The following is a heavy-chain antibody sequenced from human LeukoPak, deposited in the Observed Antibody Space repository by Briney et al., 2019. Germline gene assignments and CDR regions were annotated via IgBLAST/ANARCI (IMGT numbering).Heavy chain of an antibody. CDR2: MNPNSGNT. CDR1: GYTFTSYD. D-gene: IGHD6-13*01. J-gene: IGHJ4*02. CDR3: AKEYSSSRYFDY. V-gene: IGHV1-8*01. Sequence: ASVKVSCKASGYTFTSYDINWVRQATGQGLEWMGWMNPNSGNTGYAQKFQGRVTMTRNSSISTAYMELSSLRSEDTAVYYCAKEYSSSRYFDYWGQGTLVTVSS.